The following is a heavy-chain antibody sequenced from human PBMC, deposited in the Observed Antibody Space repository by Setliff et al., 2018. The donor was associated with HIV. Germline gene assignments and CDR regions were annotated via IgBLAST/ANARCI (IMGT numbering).Heavy chain of an antibody. CDR2: INAGNGNT. D-gene: IGHD6-19*01. V-gene: IGHV1-3*03. Sequence: ASVKVSCKASGYTFTSYAMHWVRQAPGQRLEWTARINAGNGNTKYSQEFQGRVTITRDASASTAYMELSSLRSEDMAVYYCARDRLNVYSSGHAFDIWGQGTMVTVSS. J-gene: IGHJ3*02. CDR3: ARDRLNVYSSGHAFDI. CDR1: GYTFTSYA.